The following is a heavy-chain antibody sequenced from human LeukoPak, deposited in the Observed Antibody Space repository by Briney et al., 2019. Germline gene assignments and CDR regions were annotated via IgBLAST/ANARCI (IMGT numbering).Heavy chain of an antibody. Sequence: ASVKVSCKASGYTFTNYAIHWVRQAPGQRPQWMGWINTVNGNIKYSREFQGRVTITRDTSANTAYMELSSLRSDDTAVYFCARDSDTSGYYYWCAFDIWGQGTMVTVSS. CDR2: INTVNGNI. CDR1: GYTFTNYA. D-gene: IGHD3-22*01. CDR3: ARDSDTSGYYYWCAFDI. J-gene: IGHJ3*02. V-gene: IGHV1-3*04.